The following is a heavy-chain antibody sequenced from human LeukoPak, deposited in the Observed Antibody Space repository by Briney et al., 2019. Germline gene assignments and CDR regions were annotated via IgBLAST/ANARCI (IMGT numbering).Heavy chain of an antibody. J-gene: IGHJ3*02. CDR2: IIPIFGTA. V-gene: IGHV1-69*01. Sequence: GSSVKASCKASGGTFSSYAISWVRQAPGQGLEWMGGIIPIFGTANYAQKFQGRVTITADESTSTAYMELSSLRSEDTAVYYCARAFRGGGRDDDAFNIWGQGTMVTVSS. D-gene: IGHD2-15*01. CDR1: GGTFSSYA. CDR3: ARAFRGGGRDDDAFNI.